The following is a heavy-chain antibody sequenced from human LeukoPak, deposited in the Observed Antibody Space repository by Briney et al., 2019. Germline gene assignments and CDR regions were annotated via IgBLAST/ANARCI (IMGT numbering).Heavy chain of an antibody. V-gene: IGHV4-59*01. CDR2: IYYSGST. CDR3: AGTQIAVAGTLDY. CDR1: GGSISSYY. J-gene: IGHJ4*02. D-gene: IGHD6-19*01. Sequence: SETLSLTCTVSGGSISSYYWSWIRQPPGKGLEWIGYIYYSGSTNYNPSLKSRVTISVDTSKNQFSLKLSSVTAADTAVYYCAGTQIAVAGTLDYWGQGTLVTVSS.